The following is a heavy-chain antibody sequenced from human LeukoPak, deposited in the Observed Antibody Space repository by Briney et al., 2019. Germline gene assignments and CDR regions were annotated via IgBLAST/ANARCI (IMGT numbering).Heavy chain of an antibody. CDR3: ARDHLSMVRGPAVDY. D-gene: IGHD3-10*01. V-gene: IGHV1-18*01. J-gene: IGHJ4*02. Sequence: GASVKVSCKASGYTFTSYGISWVRQAPGQGLEWMGWISAYNGNTNYAQKLQGRVTMTTDTSTSTAYMELRGLRSDDTAVYYCARDHLSMVRGPAVDYWGQGTLVTVSS. CDR2: ISAYNGNT. CDR1: GYTFTSYG.